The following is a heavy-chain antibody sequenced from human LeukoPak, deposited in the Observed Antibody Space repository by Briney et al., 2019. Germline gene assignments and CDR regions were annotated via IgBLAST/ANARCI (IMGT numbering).Heavy chain of an antibody. Sequence: SETLSLTCTVSGGSLTTHHWNWIRQTPGKGLEWIGYVFDSGRTKENPSLKSRATLSADTSKNQLSLRLSSVTAADTAVYYCTTIMRGNIFGYFDFWGQGILVTVSS. CDR1: GGSLTTHH. D-gene: IGHD5-18*01. J-gene: IGHJ4*02. CDR2: VFDSGRT. CDR3: TTIMRGNIFGYFDF. V-gene: IGHV4-59*11.